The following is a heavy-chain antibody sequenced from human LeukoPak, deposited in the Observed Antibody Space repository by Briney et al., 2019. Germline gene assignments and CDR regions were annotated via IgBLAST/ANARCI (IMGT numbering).Heavy chain of an antibody. CDR3: AREGGIAAAGIDY. Sequence: PSETLSLTCTVSGGSISNYYWSRIRQPPGKGLEWIGYIYYSGRTRYNPSLKSPVTISVDTSKNQFSLKLSSVTAADTAVYYCAREGGIAAAGIDYWGQGTLVTVSS. V-gene: IGHV4-59*12. D-gene: IGHD6-13*01. CDR1: GGSISNYY. J-gene: IGHJ4*02. CDR2: IYYSGRT.